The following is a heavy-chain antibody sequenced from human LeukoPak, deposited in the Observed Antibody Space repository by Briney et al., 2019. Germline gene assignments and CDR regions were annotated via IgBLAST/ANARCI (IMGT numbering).Heavy chain of an antibody. Sequence: SETLSLTCAVYVGSFSGYYWSWIRQPPGKGLELIWFIDNSGSTDYNPSLKSRVTILEDTSKHQFSLKLSSVTAADTAVYYCARELITISLDAFDIWGQGTMVTVSS. V-gene: IGHV4-34*09. CDR3: ARELITISLDAFDI. J-gene: IGHJ3*02. CDR1: VGSFSGYY. D-gene: IGHD3-9*01. CDR2: IDNSGST.